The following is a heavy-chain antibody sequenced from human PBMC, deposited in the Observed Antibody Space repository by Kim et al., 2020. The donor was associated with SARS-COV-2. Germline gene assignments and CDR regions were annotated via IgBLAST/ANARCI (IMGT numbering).Heavy chain of an antibody. V-gene: IGHV3-13*01. CDR3: ARVSSRGYFDF. CDR1: GFTFSSYD. D-gene: IGHD6-13*01. CDR2: IGTAGDT. Sequence: GGSLRLSCAASGFTFSSYDMHWVRQATGKGLEWVSAIGTAGDTYYPGYVKGRFTISRENDKNYLYLQMNSMRAGDKAVYYCARVSSRGYFDFWGGGTLV. J-gene: IGHJ2*01.